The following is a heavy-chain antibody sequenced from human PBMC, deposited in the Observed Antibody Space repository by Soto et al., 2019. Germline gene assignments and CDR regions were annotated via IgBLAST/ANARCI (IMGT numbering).Heavy chain of an antibody. J-gene: IGHJ5*02. CDR2: IIPIFGTA. CDR1: GGTFSSYA. D-gene: IGHD2-21*02. V-gene: IGHV1-69*13. CDR3: AGAYCGGDCYSLYNWFDP. Sequence: GASVKVSCKASGGTFSSYAISWVRQAPGQGLEWMGGIIPIFGTANYAQKFQGRVTITADESTSTAYMELSSLRSEDTAVYYCAGAYCGGDCYSLYNWFDPWGQGTLVTVSS.